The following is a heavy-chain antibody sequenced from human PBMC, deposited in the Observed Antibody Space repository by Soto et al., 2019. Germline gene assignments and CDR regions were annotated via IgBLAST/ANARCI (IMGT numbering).Heavy chain of an antibody. CDR2: IYHIGTT. CDR3: ARDLPYAAGSLAGCDD. CDR1: GAPTTGSY. Sequence: PGPLSPTCTVSGAPTTGSYWSWLRKPPGKTLEWIAYIYHIGTTTYNPSLKSRVSISVDTSKNQCSLRLTSVIAANTAGYYCARDLPYAAGSLAGCDDWG. J-gene: IGHJ3*01. V-gene: IGHV4-59*01. D-gene: IGHD1-26*01.